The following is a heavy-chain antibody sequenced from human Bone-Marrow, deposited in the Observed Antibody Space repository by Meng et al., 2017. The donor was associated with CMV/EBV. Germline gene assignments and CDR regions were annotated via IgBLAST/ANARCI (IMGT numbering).Heavy chain of an antibody. Sequence: QGQVQESGQGLVKPSQTLSLTGTVSGGSISSGDYYWSWIRQPPGKGLEWIGYIYYSGSTYYNPSLKSRVTISVDTSKNQFSLKLSSVTAADTAVYYCARVSGLELGEVWFDPWGQGTLVTVSS. D-gene: IGHD1-7*01. CDR2: IYYSGST. V-gene: IGHV4-30-4*08. CDR3: ARVSGLELGEVWFDP. CDR1: GGSISSGDYY. J-gene: IGHJ5*02.